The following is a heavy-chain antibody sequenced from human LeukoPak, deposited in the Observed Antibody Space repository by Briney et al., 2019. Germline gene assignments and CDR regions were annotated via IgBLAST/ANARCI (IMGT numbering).Heavy chain of an antibody. V-gene: IGHV1-46*03. D-gene: IGHD4-11*01. J-gene: IGHJ6*03. Sequence: ASVKVSCNSSGYTFTNYYMHWVRQAPGQGLEWMGIINPSGGSTSYAQKFQGRVTMNRDTSTSRVHMELSSLRSEDTAVYYCASDRATVIGYYYYYYMDVWGKGTTVTVSS. CDR1: GYTFTNYY. CDR3: ASDRATVIGYYYYYYMDV. CDR2: INPSGGST.